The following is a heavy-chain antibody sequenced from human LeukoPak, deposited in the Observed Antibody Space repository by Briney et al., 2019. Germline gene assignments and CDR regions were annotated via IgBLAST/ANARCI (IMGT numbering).Heavy chain of an antibody. D-gene: IGHD3-10*01. CDR1: GFTFDDYA. J-gene: IGHJ4*02. Sequence: GGSLRLSCAASGFTFDDYAMHWVRQAPGKGLEWVSGISWNSGSIGYADSVKGRFTISRDNARNSLYLQMNSLRAEDTALYYXXXXILDYYGSGSFDYWGQGTLVTVSS. CDR2: ISWNSGSI. CDR3: XXXILDYYGSGSFDY. V-gene: IGHV3-9*01.